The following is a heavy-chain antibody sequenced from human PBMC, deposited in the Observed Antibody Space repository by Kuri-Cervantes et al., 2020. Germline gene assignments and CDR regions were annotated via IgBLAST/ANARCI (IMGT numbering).Heavy chain of an antibody. D-gene: IGHD3-9*01. CDR3: ARSYYDILTGYYNDAFDM. CDR2: IYYSGST. Sequence: GSLRLSCTVSGGSISSSSYYWGWIRQPPGKGLEWIGSIYYSGSTYYNPSLKSRVTVSVDRSKNQFSLKLSSVTAAGTAVYYCARSYYDILTGYYNDAFDMWGQGTMVTVSS. J-gene: IGHJ3*02. V-gene: IGHV4-39*07. CDR1: GGSISSSSYY.